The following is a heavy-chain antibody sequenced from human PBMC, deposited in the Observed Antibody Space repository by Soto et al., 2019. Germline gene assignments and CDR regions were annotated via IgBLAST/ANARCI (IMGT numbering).Heavy chain of an antibody. V-gene: IGHV3-21*01. CDR2: ISSSSSYI. CDR1: GFTFRSYS. D-gene: IGHD3-10*01. J-gene: IGHJ4*02. Sequence: PGGAPRLSRAAPGFTFRSYSINWVPPAPGKGLEWVSSISSSSSYIYYADSVEGRFTISRDNAKNSLYLQMNSLRAEDTAVYYCARGRVGPPKPPLLDYWGQGTLVTVSS. CDR3: ARGRVGPPKPPLLDY.